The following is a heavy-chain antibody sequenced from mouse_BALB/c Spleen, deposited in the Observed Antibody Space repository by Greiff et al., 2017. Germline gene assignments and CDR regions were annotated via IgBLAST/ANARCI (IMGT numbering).Heavy chain of an antibody. CDR1: GFNIKDYY. CDR2: VDPENGNT. V-gene: IGHV14-1*02. Sequence: VQLQQSGAELVRPGALVKLSCKASGFNIKDYYMHWVKQRPEQGLEWIGWVDPENGNTIYDPKFQGKASITADTSSNTAYLQLSILTSEDTAVYYCARAPAPYFDVWGAGNTVTVSS. CDR3: ARAPAPYFDV. D-gene: IGHD3-1*01. J-gene: IGHJ1*01.